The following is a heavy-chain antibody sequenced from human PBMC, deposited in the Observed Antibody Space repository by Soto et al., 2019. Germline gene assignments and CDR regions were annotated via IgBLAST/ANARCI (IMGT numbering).Heavy chain of an antibody. Sequence: SQTLSLTCAISGDSVSSNSAAWNWIRQSPSRGLEWLGRTYYRSKWYNDYAVSVKSRITINPDTSKNQFSLQLNSVTPEDTAVYYCARVTAAAGTRIYYFDYWGQGTLVTVSS. CDR3: ARVTAAAGTRIYYFDY. J-gene: IGHJ4*02. CDR1: GDSVSSNSAA. CDR2: TYYRSKWYN. D-gene: IGHD6-13*01. V-gene: IGHV6-1*01.